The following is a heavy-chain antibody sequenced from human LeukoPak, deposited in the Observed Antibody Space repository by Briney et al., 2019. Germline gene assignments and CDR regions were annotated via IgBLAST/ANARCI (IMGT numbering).Heavy chain of an antibody. CDR3: TSDPSNYYDPRFDY. V-gene: IGHV3-73*01. Sequence: GGSLRLSCAASGFIFSGSAIHWVRQASGKGLEWVGRIRSKANSYATAYAAPVKGRFTISREDSKNTAYLRMNSLKTEDTAIYYCTSDPSNYYDPRFDYWGQGALVTVSS. D-gene: IGHD3-22*01. J-gene: IGHJ4*02. CDR2: IRSKANSYAT. CDR1: GFIFSGSA.